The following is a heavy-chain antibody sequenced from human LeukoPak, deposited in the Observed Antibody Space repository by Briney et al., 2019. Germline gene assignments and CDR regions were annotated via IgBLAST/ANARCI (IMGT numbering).Heavy chain of an antibody. CDR1: GGSISSSNW. Sequence: SETLSLTCAVSGGSISSSNWWSWVRQPPGKGLEWIGEIYHSGSTNYNPSLKSRVTISVDKSKNQFSLKLSSVTAADTAVYYCARGAHGESYYSYYYYYMDVWGKGTTVTISS. V-gene: IGHV4-4*02. D-gene: IGHD1-26*01. J-gene: IGHJ6*03. CDR2: IYHSGST. CDR3: ARGAHGESYYSYYYYYMDV.